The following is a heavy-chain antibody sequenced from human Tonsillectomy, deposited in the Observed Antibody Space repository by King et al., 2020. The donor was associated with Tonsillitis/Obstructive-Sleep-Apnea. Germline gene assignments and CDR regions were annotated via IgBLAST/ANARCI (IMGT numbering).Heavy chain of an antibody. Sequence: VQLVESGGGLVKPGGSLRLSCAASGFTFSNAWMSWVRQAPGKGLEWVGRSKSKTDGGTTDYAAPVKGRFTISRDDSKNTLYLQMNSLKTEDTAVYYCTTDYGDYEGGSCYYYYMDVWGKGTTVTVSS. J-gene: IGHJ6*03. CDR1: GFTFSNAW. V-gene: IGHV3-15*01. CDR3: TTDYGDYEGGSCYYYYMDV. CDR2: SKSKTDGGTT. D-gene: IGHD4-17*01.